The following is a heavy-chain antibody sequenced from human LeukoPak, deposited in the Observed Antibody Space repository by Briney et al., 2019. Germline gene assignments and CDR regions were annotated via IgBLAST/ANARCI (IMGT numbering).Heavy chain of an antibody. D-gene: IGHD3-16*02. CDR1: GGSFSGYY. CDR3: ARADRYGYFDY. V-gene: IGHV4-34*01. CDR2: INHSGST. Sequence: SETLSLTCAVYGGSFSGYYWSWIRQPPGKGPEWIGEINHSGSTNYNPSLKSRVTISVDTSKNQFSLKLSSVTAADTAVYYCARADRYGYFDYWGQGTLVTVSS. J-gene: IGHJ4*02.